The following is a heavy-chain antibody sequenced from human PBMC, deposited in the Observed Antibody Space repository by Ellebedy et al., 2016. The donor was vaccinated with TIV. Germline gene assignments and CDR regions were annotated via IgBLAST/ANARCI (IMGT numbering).Heavy chain of an antibody. J-gene: IGHJ4*02. CDR1: GFTFSNAW. D-gene: IGHD3-10*01. Sequence: GESLKISCEASGFTFSNAWMTWVRQAPGKGLEWVGRIKRKIDGETTDYAAPVKGRFTISRDDTKNTVYLQMNSLKIDDTAVYYCGDHDMWGQGTLVTVSS. V-gene: IGHV3-15*01. CDR2: IKRKIDGETT. CDR3: GDHDM.